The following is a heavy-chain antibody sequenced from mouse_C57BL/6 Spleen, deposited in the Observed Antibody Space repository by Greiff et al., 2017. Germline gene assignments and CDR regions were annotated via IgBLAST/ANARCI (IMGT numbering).Heavy chain of an antibody. CDR3: ARSPYDYDAMDY. CDR1: GFTFTDYY. CDR2: IRNKANGYTT. J-gene: IGHJ4*01. D-gene: IGHD6-5*01. Sequence: EVKVVESGGGLVQPGGSLSLSCAASGFTFTDYYMSWVRQPPGKALEWLGFIRNKANGYTTEYSASVKGRFTISRDNSQSILYLQMNALRAEDSATYYCARSPYDYDAMDYWGQGTSVTVSS. V-gene: IGHV7-3*01.